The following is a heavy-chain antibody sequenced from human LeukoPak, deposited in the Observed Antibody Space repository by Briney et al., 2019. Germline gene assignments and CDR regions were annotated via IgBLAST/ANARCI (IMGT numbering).Heavy chain of an antibody. CDR2: ISAYNGNT. Sequence: ASVEVSCKASGYTFTSYGISWVRQAPGQGLEWMGWISAYNGNTNYAQKLQGRVTMTTDTSTSTAYMELRSLRSEDTAVYYCATPHGGYCSGGSCYSGSWGQGTLVTVSS. CDR1: GYTFTSYG. V-gene: IGHV1-18*04. D-gene: IGHD2-15*01. J-gene: IGHJ4*02. CDR3: ATPHGGYCSGGSCYSGS.